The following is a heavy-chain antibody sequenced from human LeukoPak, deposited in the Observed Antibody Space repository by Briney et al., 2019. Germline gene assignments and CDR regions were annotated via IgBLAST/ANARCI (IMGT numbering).Heavy chain of an antibody. Sequence: PGGSLRLSCAASGFTFSNFSLNWVRQAPGRGLEWVSYIGSSGTVTYYADAVEGRFTISRDNAAKSLYLQMDSLRVEDTAVYYCARGIAGRIATFGVIRGGYFDYWGQGTLVAVSS. V-gene: IGHV3-48*01. CDR2: IGSSGTVT. CDR1: GFTFSNFS. CDR3: ARGIAGRIATFGVIRGGYFDY. J-gene: IGHJ4*02. D-gene: IGHD3-3*01.